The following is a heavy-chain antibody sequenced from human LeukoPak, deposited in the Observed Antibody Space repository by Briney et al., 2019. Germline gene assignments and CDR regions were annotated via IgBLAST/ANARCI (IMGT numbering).Heavy chain of an antibody. CDR2: ISGSGGST. Sequence: GGSLRLSCAASGFTFSSYAMSWVRQAPGKGLEWVSTISGSGGSTNHADSVEGRFTISRDDSKNTLYLQMNSLRAEDTAVYYCAKDHYYDKNDYWGQGTLVTVSS. V-gene: IGHV3-23*01. CDR3: AKDHYYDKNDY. J-gene: IGHJ4*02. D-gene: IGHD3-22*01. CDR1: GFTFSSYA.